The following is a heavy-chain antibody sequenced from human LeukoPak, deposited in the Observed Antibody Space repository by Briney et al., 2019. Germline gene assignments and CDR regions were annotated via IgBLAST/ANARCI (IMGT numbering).Heavy chain of an antibody. Sequence: ASVKVSCKASGYTITSYAMNWVRQAPGQGLEWMGWISTNTGNPTYAQGFTGRFVFSLDTSVSTAYLQISSLKAEDTAVYYCASSVAAAGTLEAWFDPWGQGTLVTVSS. D-gene: IGHD6-13*01. V-gene: IGHV7-4-1*02. CDR1: GYTITSYA. J-gene: IGHJ5*02. CDR2: ISTNTGNP. CDR3: ASSVAAAGTLEAWFDP.